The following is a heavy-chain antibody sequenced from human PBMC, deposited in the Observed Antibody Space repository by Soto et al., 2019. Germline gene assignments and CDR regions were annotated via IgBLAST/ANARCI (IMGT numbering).Heavy chain of an antibody. CDR2: ISFDGGTK. V-gene: IGHV3-30-3*01. Sequence: QEHLVESGGGVVQTGRSLRLSCAASGFTFSNYAIHWVRQAPGKGLEWVALISFDGGTKYYADSVKGRFTLSRDNSKNTVSVEMNSLRDDDSAVYYCARRAAADVLSVAFDMWGHGTMVIVSS. CDR1: GFTFSNYA. CDR3: ARRAAADVLSVAFDM. D-gene: IGHD6-13*01. J-gene: IGHJ3*02.